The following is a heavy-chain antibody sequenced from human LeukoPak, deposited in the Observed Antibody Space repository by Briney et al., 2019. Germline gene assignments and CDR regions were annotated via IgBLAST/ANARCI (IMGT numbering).Heavy chain of an antibody. V-gene: IGHV3-23*01. CDR2: ISGSGGST. CDR1: GFTFSSYA. Sequence: GGSLRLSCAASGFTFSSYAMSWVRQAPGKGLEWVSAISGSGGSTYYADSVKGRFTISRDNSKNTLYLQMNSLRAEDTAVYYCAKRGCVVPAEERYYFDYWGQGTVVTVSS. D-gene: IGHD2-2*01. CDR3: AKRGCVVPAEERYYFDY. J-gene: IGHJ4*02.